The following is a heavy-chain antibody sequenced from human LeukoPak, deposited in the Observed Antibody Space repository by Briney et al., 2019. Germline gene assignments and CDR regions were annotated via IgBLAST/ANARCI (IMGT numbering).Heavy chain of an antibody. J-gene: IGHJ6*03. CDR1: GNTFTGYY. D-gene: IGHD4-17*01. CDR2: INPNSGGT. Sequence: ASVKVSCKASGNTFTGYYMHWVRQAPGQGLEWMGWINPNSGGTIYAQKFQGRVTMTRDTSISTAYMELSRLTSDDTAVYYCARVENGDYEGGYYYYYYYMDVWGKGTTVTVSS. V-gene: IGHV1-2*02. CDR3: ARVENGDYEGGYYYYYYYMDV.